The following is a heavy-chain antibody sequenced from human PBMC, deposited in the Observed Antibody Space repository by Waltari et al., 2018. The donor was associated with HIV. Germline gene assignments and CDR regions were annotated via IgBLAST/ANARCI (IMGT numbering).Heavy chain of an antibody. Sequence: QVQLVESGGGLVKPGGSLRLSCGASRFTFRDYYMSWTRQAPGKGLEWFSYISSSGNPISYADSVKGRFTISRDNAKNSLYLQMNSLRAEDTAVYYCARGRGDGYNPFDYWGQGTLVTVSS. CDR2: ISSSGNPI. CDR1: RFTFRDYY. D-gene: IGHD3-10*01. V-gene: IGHV3-11*01. J-gene: IGHJ4*02. CDR3: ARGRGDGYNPFDY.